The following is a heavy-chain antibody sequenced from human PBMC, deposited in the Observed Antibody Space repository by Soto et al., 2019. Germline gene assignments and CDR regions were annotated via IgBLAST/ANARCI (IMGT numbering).Heavy chain of an antibody. D-gene: IGHD3-10*01. CDR1: GYTFTNYG. Sequence: QVQLVQSGGEVKKPGASVKVSCKASGYTFTNYGISWVRQAPGQGLEWMGWINVYNGNTKYAQKVQGRVTMTTDTSTSTAYMELRSLRSDDPAVYYCARGVGSGSYYNQYNWFDPWGQGTLVTVSS. V-gene: IGHV1-18*01. CDR3: ARGVGSGSYYNQYNWFDP. CDR2: INVYNGNT. J-gene: IGHJ5*02.